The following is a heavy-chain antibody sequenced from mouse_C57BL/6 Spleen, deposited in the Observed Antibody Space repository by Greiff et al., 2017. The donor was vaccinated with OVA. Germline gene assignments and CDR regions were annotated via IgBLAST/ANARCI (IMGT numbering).Heavy chain of an antibody. D-gene: IGHD1-1*01. CDR1: GYSITSDY. Sequence: EVKLQESGPGLAKPSQTLSLTCSVTGYSITSDYWNWIRKFPGHKLEYMGYISYSGSTYYNPSLKSRISITRDTSKNQYYLQLNSVTTEDTATDYGARTNYGSSYGYFDYWGQGTTLTVSS. CDR3: ARTNYGSSYGYFDY. J-gene: IGHJ2*01. V-gene: IGHV3-8*01. CDR2: ISYSGST.